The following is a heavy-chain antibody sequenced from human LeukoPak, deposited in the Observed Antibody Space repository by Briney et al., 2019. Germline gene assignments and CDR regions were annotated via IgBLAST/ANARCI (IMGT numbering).Heavy chain of an antibody. V-gene: IGHV1-69*13. CDR2: IIPIFGTA. CDR1: GGTFSSYA. CDR3: ARGWGRYFDWLGFDY. J-gene: IGHJ4*02. D-gene: IGHD3-9*01. Sequence: SVKVSCKASGGTFSSYAISWVRQAPGQGLEWMGGIIPIFGTANYAQKFQGRVTITADESTSTAYMELSSLRSEDTAVYYCARGWGRYFDWLGFDYWGQGTLVTVSS.